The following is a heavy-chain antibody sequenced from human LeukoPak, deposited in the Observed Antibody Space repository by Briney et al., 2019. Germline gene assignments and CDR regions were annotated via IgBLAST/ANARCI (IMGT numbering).Heavy chain of an antibody. J-gene: IGHJ4*02. CDR3: ATIAAAGTGLDY. D-gene: IGHD6-13*01. V-gene: IGHV4-59*08. CDR1: GGSISSYY. Sequence: SETLSLTCTVSGGSISSYYWSWIRQPPGEGLEWIGYIYYSGSTNYNPSLKSRVTISVDTSKNQFSLKLSSVTAADTAVYYCATIAAAGTGLDYWGQGTLVTVSS. CDR2: IYYSGST.